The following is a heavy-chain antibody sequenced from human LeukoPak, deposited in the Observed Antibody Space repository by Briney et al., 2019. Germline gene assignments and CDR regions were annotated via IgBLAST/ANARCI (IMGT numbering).Heavy chain of an antibody. J-gene: IGHJ4*02. D-gene: IGHD3-9*01. V-gene: IGHV3-48*03. Sequence: GGTLRLSCAASGFTFSSYEMNWVRQAPGKGLEWVSCISSSGSTRYYADSVKGRFTISRDNAKNSLSLQMNSLRAEDTAVYYCARGWRYFDCWGQGTLVTVSS. CDR1: GFTFSSYE. CDR2: ISSSGSTR. CDR3: ARGWRYFDC.